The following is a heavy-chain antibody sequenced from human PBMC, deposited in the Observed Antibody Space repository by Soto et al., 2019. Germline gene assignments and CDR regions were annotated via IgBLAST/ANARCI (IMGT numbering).Heavy chain of an antibody. V-gene: IGHV4-59*12. Sequence: SETLSLTCTVSGGSISSYYWSWIRQPPGKGLEWIGYIYYSGSTNYNPSLKIRVTISVDTSKNQFSLKLSSVTAADTAVYYCASLPGGARGYSGYDSPYYFDYWGQGTLVTVSS. D-gene: IGHD5-12*01. J-gene: IGHJ4*02. CDR2: IYYSGST. CDR3: ASLPGGARGYSGYDSPYYFDY. CDR1: GGSISSYY.